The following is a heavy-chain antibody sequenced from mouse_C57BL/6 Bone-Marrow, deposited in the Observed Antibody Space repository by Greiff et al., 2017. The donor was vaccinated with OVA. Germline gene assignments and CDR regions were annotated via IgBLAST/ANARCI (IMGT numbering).Heavy chain of an antibody. J-gene: IGHJ3*01. CDR2: ISNLAYSI. Sequence: EVKLMESGGGLVQPGGSLKLSCAASGFTFSDYGMAWVRQAPRKGPEWVAFISNLAYSIYYADTVTGRFTISRENAKNTLYLEMSSLRSEDTAMYYCARPSPLLLGFAYWGQGTLVTVSA. CDR3: ARPSPLLLGFAY. V-gene: IGHV5-15*01. D-gene: IGHD2-10*01. CDR1: GFTFSDYG.